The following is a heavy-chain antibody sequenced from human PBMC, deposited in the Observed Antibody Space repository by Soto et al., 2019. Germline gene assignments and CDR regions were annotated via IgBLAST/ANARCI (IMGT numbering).Heavy chain of an antibody. J-gene: IGHJ4*02. CDR3: AREDCSGGRCYPGDY. CDR1: GYTFTTYG. CDR2: ISPHNTQT. D-gene: IGHD2-15*01. V-gene: IGHV1-18*01. Sequence: QVQLVQSGAEVKMPGASVKVSCEGSGYTFTTYGYSWVRLAPGQGLEWMGWISPHNTQTKYAQNFQGRVTVTTDISTSTAYMELRSLTSDDTAVYYCAREDCSGGRCYPGDYWGQGTLVTVSS.